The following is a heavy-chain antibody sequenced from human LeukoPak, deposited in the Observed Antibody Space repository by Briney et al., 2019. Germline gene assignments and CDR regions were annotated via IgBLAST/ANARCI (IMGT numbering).Heavy chain of an antibody. D-gene: IGHD4-17*01. J-gene: IGHJ6*02. Sequence: ASVKVSCKASGYTFTSYGISWVRQAPGQGLEWMGWISAYNGNTNYAQKLQGRVTMTTDTSTSTAYMELSSLRSEDTAVYYCARGPGYGDYYYYYGMDVWGQGTTVTVSS. CDR1: GYTFTSYG. CDR3: ARGPGYGDYYYYYGMDV. CDR2: ISAYNGNT. V-gene: IGHV1-18*01.